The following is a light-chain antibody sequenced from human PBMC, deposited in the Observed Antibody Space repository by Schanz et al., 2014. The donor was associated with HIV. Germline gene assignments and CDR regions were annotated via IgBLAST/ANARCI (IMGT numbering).Light chain of an antibody. J-gene: IGLJ7*01. CDR1: TSNIGSNT. CDR2: SNN. CDR3: ATWDDSLNGAV. Sequence: VLTQPPSTSGTPGQRVIISCSGSTSNIGSNTVNWYQQLPRTAPKLLIYSNNQRPSGVPDRFSGSKSGTSASLLISGLQSEDEADYYCATWDDSLNGAVFGGGTQLTVL. V-gene: IGLV1-44*01.